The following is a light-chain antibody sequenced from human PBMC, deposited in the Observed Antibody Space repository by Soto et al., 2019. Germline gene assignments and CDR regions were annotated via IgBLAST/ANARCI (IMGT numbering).Light chain of an antibody. J-gene: IGKJ1*01. V-gene: IGKV1-5*03. CDR3: HQYPSYWT. Sequence: DIQMTQSPSTLSASVGDRVTITCRASQSISSWLAWYQQKPGKAPKLLIYKASSLESGVQSRFSGSGSGTEFTLTSSCLQHDDSASYYCHQYPSYWTFGQGTNVEIK. CDR1: QSISSW. CDR2: KAS.